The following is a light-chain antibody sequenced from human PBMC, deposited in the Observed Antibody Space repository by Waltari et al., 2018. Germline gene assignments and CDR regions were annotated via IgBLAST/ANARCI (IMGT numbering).Light chain of an antibody. CDR1: QRISKW. V-gene: IGKV1-5*03. CDR2: EAS. Sequence: DIRMTQSPPTLTASAGDRVIISFRASQRISKWLAWYKQKSGKAPKILIYEASTLQSGVPSRCSGTGSGTDFTLTIISLQPDDFATYYCQQYNSYSLLTFGGGTKVEIK. J-gene: IGKJ4*01. CDR3: QQYNSYSLLT.